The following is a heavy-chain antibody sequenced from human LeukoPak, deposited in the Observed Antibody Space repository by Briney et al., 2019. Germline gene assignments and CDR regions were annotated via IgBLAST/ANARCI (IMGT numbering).Heavy chain of an antibody. V-gene: IGHV1-18*01. CDR1: GYTFTSYG. J-gene: IGHJ4*02. Sequence: ASVKVTCTASGYTFTSYGISWVRQAPGQGLEWMGWISAYNGNTNYAQKLQGRVTMTTDTSTSTAYMELRSLRSDDTAVYYCARAGDADCGGDCAFDYWGQGTLVTVSS. CDR2: ISAYNGNT. D-gene: IGHD2-21*02. CDR3: ARAGDADCGGDCAFDY.